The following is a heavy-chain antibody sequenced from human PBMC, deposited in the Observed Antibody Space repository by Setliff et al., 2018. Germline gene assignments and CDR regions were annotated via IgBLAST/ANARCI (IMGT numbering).Heavy chain of an antibody. D-gene: IGHD6-13*01. CDR3: ARAPYSSSWPYYGMDV. CDR1: GGTFSSYA. CDR2: IIPIFGTA. V-gene: IGHV1-69*13. J-gene: IGHJ6*02. Sequence: EASVKVSCKASGGTFSSYAISWVRQAPGQGLEWMGGIIPIFGTANYAQKFQGRVTITADESTSTAYMELSSLRSEDTAVYYCARAPYSSSWPYYGMDVWGQGTTVTVSS.